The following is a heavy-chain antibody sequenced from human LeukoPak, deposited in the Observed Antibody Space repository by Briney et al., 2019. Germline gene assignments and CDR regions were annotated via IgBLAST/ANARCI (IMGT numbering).Heavy chain of an antibody. D-gene: IGHD6-19*01. Sequence: SETLSLTCAVYGGSFSGYYWSWIRQPPGKGLEWIGEINHSGSTNYNPSLKSRVTISVDTSKNQFSLKLSSVTAADTAVYYCAKSVAGANDFDYWGQGTLVTVSS. CDR1: GGSFSGYY. CDR3: AKSVAGANDFDY. V-gene: IGHV4-34*01. CDR2: INHSGST. J-gene: IGHJ4*02.